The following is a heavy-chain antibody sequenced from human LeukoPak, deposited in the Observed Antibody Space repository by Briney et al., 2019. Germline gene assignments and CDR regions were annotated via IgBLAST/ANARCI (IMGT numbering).Heavy chain of an antibody. J-gene: IGHJ6*03. CDR2: INSDGSST. Sequence: GGSLRLSCAASGFTFSSYWMHWVRQAPGKGLVWVSRINSDGSSTSYADSVKGRFTISRDNAKNSLYLQMNSLRAEDTAVYYCARDGSSRRRYYYYYYMDVWGKGTTVTVSS. CDR1: GFTFSSYW. V-gene: IGHV3-74*01. CDR3: ARDGSSRRRYYYYYYMDV. D-gene: IGHD6-13*01.